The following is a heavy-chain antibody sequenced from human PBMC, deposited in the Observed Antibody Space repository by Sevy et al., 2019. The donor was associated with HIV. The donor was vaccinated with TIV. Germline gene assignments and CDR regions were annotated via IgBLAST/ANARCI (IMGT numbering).Heavy chain of an antibody. CDR2: IWYDGSNK. CDR1: GFTFSSYG. D-gene: IGHD3-10*01. J-gene: IGHJ6*02. Sequence: GGSLRLSCAASGFTFSSYGMHWVRQAPGKGLEWVAVIWYDGSNKYYADSVKGRFTISGDNSKNTLYLQMNSLRAEDTAVYYCAREDYGSGSYYMLGTYYYYGMDVWGQGTTVTVSS. CDR3: AREDYGSGSYYMLGTYYYYGMDV. V-gene: IGHV3-33*01.